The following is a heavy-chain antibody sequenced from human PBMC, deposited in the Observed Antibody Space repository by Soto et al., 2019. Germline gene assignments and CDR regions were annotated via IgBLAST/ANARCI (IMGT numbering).Heavy chain of an antibody. Sequence: NPSETLSLTCTVSGGSISSSSYYWGWIRQPPGKGLEWIGSIYYSGSTYYNPSLKSRVTISVDTSKNQFSLKLSSVTAADTAVYYCARQPRKGSFDYWGQGTLVTVSS. CDR1: GGSISSSSYY. J-gene: IGHJ4*02. D-gene: IGHD6-19*01. CDR2: IYYSGST. V-gene: IGHV4-39*01. CDR3: ARQPRKGSFDY.